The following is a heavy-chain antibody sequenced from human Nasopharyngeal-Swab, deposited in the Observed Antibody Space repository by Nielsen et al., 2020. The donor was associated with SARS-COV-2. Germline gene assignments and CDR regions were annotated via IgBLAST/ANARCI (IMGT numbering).Heavy chain of an antibody. V-gene: IGHV4-39*07. CDR1: GGSISSSSYY. CDR3: ARSLLRFLEWTNFDY. CDR2: IYYSGST. D-gene: IGHD3-3*01. J-gene: IGHJ4*02. Sequence: SETLSLTCTVSGGSISSSSYYWGWIRQPPGKGLEWIGSIYYSGSTYYNPSLKSRVTISVDTSKNQFSLKLSSVTAADTAVYYCARSLLRFLEWTNFDYWGQGTLVTSPQ.